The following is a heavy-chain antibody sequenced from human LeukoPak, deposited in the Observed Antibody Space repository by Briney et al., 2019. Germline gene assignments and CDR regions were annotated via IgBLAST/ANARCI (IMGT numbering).Heavy chain of an antibody. CDR1: AFTFRSYG. J-gene: IGHJ4*02. CDR3: AKYAVAASFDY. V-gene: IGHV3-30*02. CDR2: IRYHGSDK. Sequence: GGSLRLSCAASAFTFRSYGMHWVRQAPGKGLEWVAFIRYHGSDKYYADSVKDRFTISRDNSKNTLYLQMNSLRAEDTAVYYCAKYAVAASFDYWGQGTLVTVSS. D-gene: IGHD6-19*01.